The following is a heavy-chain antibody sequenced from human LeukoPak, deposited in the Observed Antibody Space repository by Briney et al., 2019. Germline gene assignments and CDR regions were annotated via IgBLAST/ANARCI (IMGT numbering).Heavy chain of an antibody. Sequence: GGSLRLSCAASGFTVSSNYVSWVRQAPGKGLEWVANIKQDGSEKYYVDSVKGRFTISRDNAKNSLYLQMNSLRAEDTAVYYCAREGDYYCSGGSCYDYWGQGTLVTVSS. CDR1: GFTVSSNY. CDR3: AREGDYYCSGGSCYDY. J-gene: IGHJ4*02. CDR2: IKQDGSEK. V-gene: IGHV3-7*01. D-gene: IGHD2-15*01.